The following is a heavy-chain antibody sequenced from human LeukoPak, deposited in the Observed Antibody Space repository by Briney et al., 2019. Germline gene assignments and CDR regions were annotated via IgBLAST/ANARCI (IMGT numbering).Heavy chain of an antibody. CDR3: ARDMGWLQFNY. CDR2: IDKSGSPR. Sequence: GGSLRLSCAASGFTFSSYGMHWVRQAPGKGLECVSYIDKSGSPRYYADSVKGRFTISRDNAKNSLFLQMNSLRAEDSAVYYCARDMGWLQFNYWGQGTLVTVSS. D-gene: IGHD5-24*01. V-gene: IGHV3-48*04. J-gene: IGHJ4*02. CDR1: GFTFSSYG.